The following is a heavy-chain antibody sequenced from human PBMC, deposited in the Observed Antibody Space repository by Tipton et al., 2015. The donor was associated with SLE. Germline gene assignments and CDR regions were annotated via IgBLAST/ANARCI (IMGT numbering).Heavy chain of an antibody. V-gene: IGHV4-61*02. J-gene: IGHJ3*01. Sequence: GLVKPSQTLSVTCTVSGGSISSAACYWTWIRQPAGKGLEWVGRMYANGSTNYNPSLKSRVDISVDTSKNQFSLKLRSLTAADTVVYSCASGILTGNAAFDVWGQGTMVTVSP. CDR2: MYANGST. D-gene: IGHD3-9*01. CDR3: ASGILTGNAAFDV. CDR1: GGSISSAACY.